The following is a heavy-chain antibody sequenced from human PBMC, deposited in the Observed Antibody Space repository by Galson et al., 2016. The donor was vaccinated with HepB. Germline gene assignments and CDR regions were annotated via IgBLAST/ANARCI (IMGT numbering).Heavy chain of an antibody. CDR2: VYYMEHT. J-gene: IGHJ4*02. CDR1: GGSVSMGSYY. V-gene: IGHV4-61*01. CDR3: ARGYSGHFEY. Sequence: ETLSLTCTISGGSVSMGSYYWSWIRQPPGKGLEWIGYVYYMEHTNYNPSLKSRVTISADRSKNQFSLKVNSVTPADTAVYYCARGYSGHFEYWGQGTLVTVSS. D-gene: IGHD1-14*01.